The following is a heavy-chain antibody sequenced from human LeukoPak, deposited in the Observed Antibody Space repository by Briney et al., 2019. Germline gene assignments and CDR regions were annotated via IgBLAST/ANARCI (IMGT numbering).Heavy chain of an antibody. CDR2: ICCSGGST. CDR3: AKEANQLLEGGWFDP. V-gene: IGHV3-23*01. D-gene: IGHD2-2*01. J-gene: IGHJ5*02. CDR1: GFTVSSNY. Sequence: GGSLTLSCAASGFTVSSNYMSWVRQAPGKGLEWVSDICCSGGSTYYADSVKGLFTISSNTSKHTLYLQMNSLRAEDTAVYYCAKEANQLLEGGWFDPWGQGTLVTVSS.